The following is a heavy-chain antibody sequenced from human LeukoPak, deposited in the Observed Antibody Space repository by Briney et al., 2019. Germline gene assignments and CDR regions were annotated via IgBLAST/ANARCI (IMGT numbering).Heavy chain of an antibody. V-gene: IGHV1-69*06. CDR2: IIPIFGTA. CDR1: GGTFSSYA. Sequence: GASVKVSCKAAGGTFSSYAISWVRQAPGEGLEWMGWIIPIFGTANYAQKFQGRVTITADKCTSTAYMELSSLRSEDTAVYYCARTPIAMVRGSRFSYYGMDVWGKGTTVTVSS. J-gene: IGHJ6*04. D-gene: IGHD3-10*01. CDR3: ARTPIAMVRGSRFSYYGMDV.